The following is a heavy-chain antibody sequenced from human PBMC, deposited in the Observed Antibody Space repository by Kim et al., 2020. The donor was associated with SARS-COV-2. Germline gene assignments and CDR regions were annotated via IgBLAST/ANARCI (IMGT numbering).Heavy chain of an antibody. J-gene: IGHJ5*02. V-gene: IGHV4-34*01. CDR2: INHSGST. Sequence: SETLSLTCAVYGGSFSGYYWSWIRQPPGKGLEWIGEINHSGSTNYNPSLKSRVTISVDTSKNQFSLKLSSVTAADTAVYYCASHVRGLPFDPWGQGTLVTVSS. CDR3: ASHVRGLPFDP. CDR1: GGSFSGYY. D-gene: IGHD3-16*01.